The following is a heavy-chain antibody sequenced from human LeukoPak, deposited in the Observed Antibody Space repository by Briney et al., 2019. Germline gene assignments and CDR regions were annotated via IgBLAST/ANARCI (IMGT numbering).Heavy chain of an antibody. CDR2: ISSSSSYI. V-gene: IGHV3-21*04. CDR3: ARDSVAMTAFDI. D-gene: IGHD5-12*01. Sequence: GGSLRLSCAASGFTFSSYSMNWVRQAPGKGLEWVSSISSSSSYIYYADSVKGRFTISRDNAKNSLYLQMNSLRAEDTALYYCARDSVAMTAFDIWGQGTMVTVSS. CDR1: GFTFSSYS. J-gene: IGHJ3*02.